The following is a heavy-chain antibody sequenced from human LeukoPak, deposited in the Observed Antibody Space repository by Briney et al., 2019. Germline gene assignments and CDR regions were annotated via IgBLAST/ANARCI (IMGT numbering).Heavy chain of an antibody. CDR2: ISVSGNT. V-gene: IGHV3-23*01. Sequence: GGSLRLSCAASGFTLSSYAMSWVRQGPGKGLEWVSAISVSGNTYHADSVKGRFTISRDSSKYTLYLQMNSLRAGDAAVYYCAKATGNLGNWGQGTLVTVSS. J-gene: IGHJ4*02. D-gene: IGHD1-1*01. CDR3: AKATGNLGN. CDR1: GFTLSSYA.